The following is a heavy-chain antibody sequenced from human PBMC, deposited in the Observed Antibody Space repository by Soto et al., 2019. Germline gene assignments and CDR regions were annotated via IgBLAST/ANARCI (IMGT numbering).Heavy chain of an antibody. D-gene: IGHD4-17*01. CDR3: AHRGYGNYPRDNWFDP. CDR2: TYWNDDT. V-gene: IGHV2-5*01. CDR1: GFSLTTPGAG. J-gene: IGHJ5*02. Sequence: QITLKESGPTLVKPTQTLTLTCTFSGFSLTTPGAGVGWIRQPPGKALEWLALTYWNDDTRYNPSLKSRLTITKDTSQTQVVRTMTNMDPVDTATYYCAHRGYGNYPRDNWFDPWGQGILVIVSS.